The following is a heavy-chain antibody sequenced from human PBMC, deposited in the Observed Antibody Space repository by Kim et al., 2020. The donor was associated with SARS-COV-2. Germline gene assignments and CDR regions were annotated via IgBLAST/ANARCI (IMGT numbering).Heavy chain of an antibody. J-gene: IGHJ6*02. CDR3: ARGSPPGYYGMDV. Sequence: TLSLTCAVYGGSFSGYYWSWIRQPPGKGLEWIGEINHSGSTNYNPSLKSRVTISVDTSKNQFSLKLSSVTAADTAVYYCARGSPPGYYGMDVWGQGTTVTVSS. CDR1: GGSFSGYY. CDR2: INHSGST. V-gene: IGHV4-34*01.